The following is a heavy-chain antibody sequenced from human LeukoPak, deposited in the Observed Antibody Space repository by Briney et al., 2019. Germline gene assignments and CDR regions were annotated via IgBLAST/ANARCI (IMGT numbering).Heavy chain of an antibody. CDR1: GGSISSYY. CDR3: ARGGWDDFGEYHYYYYMDV. Sequence: PSETLSLTCTVSGGSISSYYWSWIRQPPGKGLEWIGYIYYTGSTNYNPSLKSRVTISVDTSKNQFSLKLSSVTAADTAVYYCARGGWDDFGEYHYYYYMDVWGKGTTVTISS. D-gene: IGHD3-10*01. CDR2: IYYTGST. J-gene: IGHJ6*03. V-gene: IGHV4-59*01.